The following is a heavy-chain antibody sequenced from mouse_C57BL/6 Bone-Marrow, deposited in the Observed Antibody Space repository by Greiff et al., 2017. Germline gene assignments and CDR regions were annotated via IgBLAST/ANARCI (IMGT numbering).Heavy chain of an antibody. CDR3: ARCTYYGSSYYAMDN. CDR2: IDPNSGGT. D-gene: IGHD1-1*01. V-gene: IGHV1-72*01. J-gene: IGHJ4*01. Sequence: QVQLQQPGAELVKPGASVKLSCKASGYTFTSYWMHWVKQRPGRGLEWIGRIDPNSGGTKYNEKFKSKATLTVDKPSSTAYMKLSSLTSEDSAVEYCARCTYYGSSYYAMDNWGQGTSVTVSS. CDR1: GYTFTSYW.